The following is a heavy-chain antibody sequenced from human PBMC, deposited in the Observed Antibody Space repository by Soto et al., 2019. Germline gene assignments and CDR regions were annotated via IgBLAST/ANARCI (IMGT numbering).Heavy chain of an antibody. CDR3: TRVGITIFGVVVYYFDY. CDR1: GYTFTSYG. D-gene: IGHD3-3*01. J-gene: IGHJ4*02. CDR2: ISAYNGNK. Sequence: ASVKVSCKASGYTFTSYGISWVRQAPGQGFEWMGWISAYNGNKNYAQKLQGRVTMTTDTSTSTAYMELRSLRSDDTAVYYCTRVGITIFGVVVYYFDYWGQGTLVTVSS. V-gene: IGHV1-18*01.